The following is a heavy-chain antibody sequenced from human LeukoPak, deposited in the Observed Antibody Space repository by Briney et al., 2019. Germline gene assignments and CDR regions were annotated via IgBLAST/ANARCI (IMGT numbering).Heavy chain of an antibody. V-gene: IGHV4-59*11. D-gene: IGHD3-22*01. J-gene: IGHJ3*02. CDR3: AREGDYDSSGYFLLPPGDAFDI. CDR2: IYYSGST. Sequence: SETLSLTCTVSGGSISSHYWSWIRQPPGKGLEWIGYIYYSGSTNYNPSLKSRVTISVDTSKNQFSLKLSSVTAADTAVYYCAREGDYDSSGYFLLPPGDAFDIWGQGTMVTVSS. CDR1: GGSISSHY.